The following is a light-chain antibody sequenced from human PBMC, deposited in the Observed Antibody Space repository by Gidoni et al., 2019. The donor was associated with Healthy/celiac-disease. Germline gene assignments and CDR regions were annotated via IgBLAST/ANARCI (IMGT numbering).Light chain of an antibody. V-gene: IGLV2-14*03. Sequence: QSALTQPASVSGSPGQSITISCTGTSSDIGGYNYVSWHQQHPGKAPKLMIYDGSNRPSGVPNRFSGSKPGNTASLTISGLQAEDEADYYCSSYTSSSTSWVVFGGGTKLTVL. J-gene: IGLJ2*01. CDR2: DGS. CDR3: SSYTSSSTSWVV. CDR1: SSDIGGYNY.